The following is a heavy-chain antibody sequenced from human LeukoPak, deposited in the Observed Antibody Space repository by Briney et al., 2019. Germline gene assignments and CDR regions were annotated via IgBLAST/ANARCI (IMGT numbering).Heavy chain of an antibody. CDR2: ISYDGSNK. CDR1: GFTFSSYA. D-gene: IGHD3-22*01. Sequence: GGSLRLSCTASGFTFSSYAIHWVRQAPGKGLEWVAVISYDGSNKDYADSVKGRFTISRDNSRNTLYLQMNSLRAEDTAVYYCARVLLPGLFGYYYDSSGYYPLDYWGQGNLVTVSS. CDR3: ARVLLPGLFGYYYDSSGYYPLDY. J-gene: IGHJ4*02. V-gene: IGHV3-30*04.